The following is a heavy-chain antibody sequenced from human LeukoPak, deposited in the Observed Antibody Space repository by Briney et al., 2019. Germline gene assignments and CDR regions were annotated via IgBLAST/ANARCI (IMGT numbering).Heavy chain of an antibody. Sequence: ASVKVSCTASGYTFTSYYMHWVRQAPGQGLEWMGIINPSGGSTSYAQKFQGRVTMTRDTSTSTVYMELSSLRSEDTAVFYCARDTPYSSSWHNWFDPWGQGTLVTVSS. V-gene: IGHV1-46*01. J-gene: IGHJ5*02. CDR1: GYTFTSYY. CDR2: INPSGGST. D-gene: IGHD6-13*01. CDR3: ARDTPYSSSWHNWFDP.